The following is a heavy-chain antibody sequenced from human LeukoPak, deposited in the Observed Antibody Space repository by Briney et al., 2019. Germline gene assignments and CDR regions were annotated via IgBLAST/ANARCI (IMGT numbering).Heavy chain of an antibody. V-gene: IGHV4-59*01. CDR1: GGSISSYY. J-gene: IGHJ4*02. Sequence: SETLSLTCTVSGGSISSYYWSWIRQPPGKGLEWIGYIYYSGSTNYNPSLKSRVTISVDTSKNQFSLKLSSVTAADTAVYYCARGGGSSWFFRAVLYLDYWGQGTLVTVSS. D-gene: IGHD6-13*01. CDR3: ARGGGSSWFFRAVLYLDY. CDR2: IYYSGST.